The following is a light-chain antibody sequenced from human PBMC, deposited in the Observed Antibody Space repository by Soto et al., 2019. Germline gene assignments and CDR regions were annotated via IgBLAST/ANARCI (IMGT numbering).Light chain of an antibody. CDR3: QQSSSTPRT. J-gene: IGKJ1*01. Sequence: DIQMTQSPASLSASVGDRVTITCRASQSISSYLNWYQQKPGKAPKLLIYTASSLQSGVPSRFSGSGSGTDFTLTISSLQPEDFATHYCQQSSSTPRTFGQGTKVEIK. V-gene: IGKV1-39*01. CDR2: TAS. CDR1: QSISSY.